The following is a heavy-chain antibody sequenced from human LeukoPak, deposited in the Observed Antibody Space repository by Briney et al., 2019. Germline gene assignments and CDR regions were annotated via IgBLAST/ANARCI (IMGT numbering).Heavy chain of an antibody. Sequence: GGSLRLSCTVSGFTFRSYGMNWVRQAPGKGLKGVSYISSSSSGINYADSVKGRFTISRDNAKTSLFLQMNSLRDEVTAVYYCARGGGARPDYWGQGTLVTVSS. V-gene: IGHV3-48*02. CDR2: ISSSSSGI. D-gene: IGHD3-16*01. J-gene: IGHJ4*02. CDR1: GFTFRSYG. CDR3: ARGGGARPDY.